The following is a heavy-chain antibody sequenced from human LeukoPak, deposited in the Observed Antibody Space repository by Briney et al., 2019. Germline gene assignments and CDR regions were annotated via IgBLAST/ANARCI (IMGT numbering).Heavy chain of an antibody. D-gene: IGHD2-2*01. J-gene: IGHJ4*02. Sequence: SETLSLTCAVYGGSFSGYYWSWIRQPPGKGLEWIGVINHSGSTNYNPSLKSRVTISVDTSKNQFSLKLSSVTAADTAVYYCASVVVPAAMAGVSDWDYWGQGTLVTVSS. V-gene: IGHV4-34*01. CDR2: INHSGST. CDR3: ASVVVPAAMAGVSDWDY. CDR1: GGSFSGYY.